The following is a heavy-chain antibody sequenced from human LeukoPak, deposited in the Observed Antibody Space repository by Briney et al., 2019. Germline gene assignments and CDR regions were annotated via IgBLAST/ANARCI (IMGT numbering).Heavy chain of an antibody. CDR2: IYYSGST. Sequence: PSETLSLTCTVSGGSISSYYWSWIRQPPGRGLEWIGYIYYSGSTSYYPSLKSRVTISVDTSKNQFSLKLSSVTAADTAVYYCAREGSGWDPFDYWGQGTLVTVSS. D-gene: IGHD6-19*01. V-gene: IGHV4-59*01. CDR3: AREGSGWDPFDY. J-gene: IGHJ4*02. CDR1: GGSISSYY.